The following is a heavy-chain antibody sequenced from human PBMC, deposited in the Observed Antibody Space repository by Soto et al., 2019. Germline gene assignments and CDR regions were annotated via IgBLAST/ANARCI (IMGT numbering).Heavy chain of an antibody. CDR2: IYYSGST. CDR3: ARVPVYYDSRGYDRSRYYYYGMDV. CDR1: GGSISSGGYY. J-gene: IGHJ6*02. D-gene: IGHD3-22*01. V-gene: IGHV4-31*03. Sequence: SETLSLTCTVSGGSISSGGYYWSWIRQHPGKGLEWIGYIYYSGSTYYNPSLKSRVTISVDTTKNQFSRKLSTVTAADTAVYYCARVPVYYDSRGYDRSRYYYYGMDVWGQGTTVTVSS.